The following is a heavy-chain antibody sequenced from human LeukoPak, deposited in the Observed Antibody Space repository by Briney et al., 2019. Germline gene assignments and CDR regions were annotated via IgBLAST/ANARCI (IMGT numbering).Heavy chain of an antibody. J-gene: IGHJ5*02. D-gene: IGHD1-26*01. CDR3: ARAGDSGNLP. Sequence: AAVTVSCKASGYIFTVYYMHWVRQAPGQGGEWMGWMNPNSGGTTHAQQFQGRVPMTRDTSIGTAYMQLSGVRSDDTAVYYCARAGDSGNLPWGQGTLVTVSS. CDR1: GYIFTVYY. CDR2: MNPNSGGT. V-gene: IGHV1-2*02.